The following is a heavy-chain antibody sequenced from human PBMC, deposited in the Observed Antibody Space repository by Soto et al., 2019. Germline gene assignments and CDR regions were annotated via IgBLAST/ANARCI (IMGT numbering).Heavy chain of an antibody. CDR1: GFSLSTNGVG. D-gene: IGHD2-15*01. CDR3: ATMGTPATGLYFFDY. Sequence: SGPTLVNPTQTLTLTCTFSGFSLSTNGVGVGWIRQPPGKGLEWIGYIYYSGSTYYSTSLKSRVTISVDTSKSQFSLNLSFVTAADTAVYYCATMGTPATGLYFFDYWGQGSLVTVSS. J-gene: IGHJ4*02. CDR2: IYYSGST. V-gene: IGHV4-30-4*07.